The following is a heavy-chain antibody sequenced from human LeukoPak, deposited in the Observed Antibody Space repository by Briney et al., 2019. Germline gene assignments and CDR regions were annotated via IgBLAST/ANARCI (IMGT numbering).Heavy chain of an antibody. V-gene: IGHV3-74*01. Sequence: PGGSLRLSCAASGFTFSSYWMHWVRQAPGKGLVWVSRINSDGSSTSYADSVKGRFTISRDNAKNTLYLQMNGLRAEDTAVYYCAREGPPYYDFWSGYHDWFDPWGQGTLVTVSS. CDR1: GFTFSSYW. CDR2: INSDGSST. CDR3: AREGPPYYDFWSGYHDWFDP. J-gene: IGHJ5*02. D-gene: IGHD3-3*01.